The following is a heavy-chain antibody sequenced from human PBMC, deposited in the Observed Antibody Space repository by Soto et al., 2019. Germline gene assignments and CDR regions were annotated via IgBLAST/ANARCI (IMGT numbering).Heavy chain of an antibody. D-gene: IGHD3-22*01. J-gene: IGHJ4*02. CDR3: ARGGDYYDSSGYQIDY. Sequence: PSETLSLTCTVSGGSISSGGYYWSWIRQHPGKGLEWIGYIYYSGSTYYNPSLKSRVTISVDTSKNQFSLKLSSVTAADTAVYYCARGGDYYDSSGYQIDYWGRGTLVTVSS. CDR1: GGSISSGGYY. CDR2: IYYSGST. V-gene: IGHV4-31*03.